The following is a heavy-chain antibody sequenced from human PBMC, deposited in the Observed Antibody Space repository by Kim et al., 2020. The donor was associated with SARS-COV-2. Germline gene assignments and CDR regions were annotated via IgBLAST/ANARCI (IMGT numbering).Heavy chain of an antibody. CDR1: GFTFTSSA. Sequence: SVKVSCKASGFTFTSSAVQWVRQARGQRLEWIGWIVVGSGNTNYAQKFQERVTITRDMSTSTAYMELSSLRSEDTAVYYCARGPHYYGSGSYQTYYYYGMDVWGQGTTVTVSS. V-gene: IGHV1-58*01. CDR2: IVVGSGNT. CDR3: ARGPHYYGSGSYQTYYYYGMDV. D-gene: IGHD3-10*01. J-gene: IGHJ6*02.